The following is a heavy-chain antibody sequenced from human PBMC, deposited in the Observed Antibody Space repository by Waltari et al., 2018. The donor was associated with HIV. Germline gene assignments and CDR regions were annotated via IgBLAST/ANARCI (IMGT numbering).Heavy chain of an antibody. D-gene: IGHD3-22*01. Sequence: QVQLVQSGAEVKKPGASVKVSCKASGYTFTSYYMHWVRQAPGQGLEWIGIINPSGGSTSYEQKFQGRVTMTRDTSTSTVYMELSSLRSEDTAVYYCARAGDYYDSSGGPFDYWGQGTLVTVSS. CDR3: ARAGDYYDSSGGPFDY. CDR1: GYTFTSYY. V-gene: IGHV1-46*01. CDR2: INPSGGST. J-gene: IGHJ4*02.